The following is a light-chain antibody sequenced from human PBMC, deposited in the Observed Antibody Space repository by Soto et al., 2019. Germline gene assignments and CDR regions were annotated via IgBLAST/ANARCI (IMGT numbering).Light chain of an antibody. J-gene: IGKJ5*01. Sequence: DIQMTQSPSSLSASVGDKVKINCLSIQSISSYLNWYQQKPGKAPKLLIYAASSLQSGVPSRFSGSGSGTDFTLTISGLEPEDFAVYYCQQRSNWPPVFTCGPGTRLEIK. CDR1: QSISSY. CDR3: QQRSNWPPVFT. V-gene: IGKV1-39*01. CDR2: AAS.